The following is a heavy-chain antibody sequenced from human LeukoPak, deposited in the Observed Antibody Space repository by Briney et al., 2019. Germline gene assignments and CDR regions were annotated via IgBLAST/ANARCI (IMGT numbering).Heavy chain of an antibody. J-gene: IGHJ4*02. V-gene: IGHV1-8*01. CDR3: ARRGILTGYGDY. CDR2: MNPNSGNT. CDR1: GYTFTSYD. D-gene: IGHD3-9*01. Sequence: ASVKVSCKASGYTFTSYDINWVRQATGQGLEWMGWMNPNSGNTGYAQKFQGRVTMTRNTSISTAYMELSSLRSEDTAVHYCARRGILTGYGDYWGQGTLVTVSS.